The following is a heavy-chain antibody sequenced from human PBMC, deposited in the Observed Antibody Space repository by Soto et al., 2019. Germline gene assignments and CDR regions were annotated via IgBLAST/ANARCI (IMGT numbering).Heavy chain of an antibody. J-gene: IGHJ4*02. CDR3: ARSTFGYSSSWYLGY. CDR1: GATFSSYA. V-gene: IGHV1-69*13. Sequence: VNVSCKASGATFSSYAISWVRQAPGQGLEWMGGIIPIFGTANYAQKFQGRVTITADESTSTAYMELSSLRSEDTAVYYCARSTFGYSSSWYLGYWGQGGLVTVSS. D-gene: IGHD6-13*01. CDR2: IIPIFGTA.